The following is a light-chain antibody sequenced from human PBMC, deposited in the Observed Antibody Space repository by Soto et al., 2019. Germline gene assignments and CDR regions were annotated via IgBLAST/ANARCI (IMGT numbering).Light chain of an antibody. CDR3: QQYSNWPSWT. CDR2: GAS. J-gene: IGKJ1*01. V-gene: IGKV3-15*01. CDR1: QSVSSF. Sequence: EKVMTQSPATLSMSPGERATLSCRASQSVSSFLAWYQQKPGQAPRLLIYGASTRATGIPARFSGSGSGTEFTLTISSLQSEDFAVYYCQQYSNWPSWTFAQVTKVEVK.